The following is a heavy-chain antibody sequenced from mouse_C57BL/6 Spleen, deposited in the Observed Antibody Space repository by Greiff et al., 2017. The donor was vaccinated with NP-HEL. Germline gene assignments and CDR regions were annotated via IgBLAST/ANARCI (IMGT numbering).Heavy chain of an antibody. V-gene: IGHV1-78*01. CDR3: AREKTAQGIDYYAMDY. CDR1: GYTFTDHT. Sequence: VQLQQSDAELVKPGASVKISCKVSGYTFTDHTIHWMKQRPEQGLEWIGYIYPRDGSTKYHEKFKGKATLTADKSSSTAYMQLNSLTSVDSAVYFCAREKTAQGIDYYAMDYWGQGTSVTVSS. J-gene: IGHJ4*01. D-gene: IGHD3-2*02. CDR2: IYPRDGST.